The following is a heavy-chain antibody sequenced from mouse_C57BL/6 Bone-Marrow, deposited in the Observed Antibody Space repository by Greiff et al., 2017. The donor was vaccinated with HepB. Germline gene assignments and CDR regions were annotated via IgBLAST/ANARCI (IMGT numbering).Heavy chain of an antibody. CDR2: ITHSGET. J-gene: IGHJ1*03. CDR3: AGDISRYWYFDV. Sequence: VQLQESGPGLVKPSQSLFLTCSITGFPITSGYYWIWIRQSPGKPLEWMGYITHSGETFYNPSLQSPISITRETSKNQFFLQLNSVTTEDTAMYDCAGDISRYWYFDVWGTGTTVTVSS. CDR1: GFPITSGYY. V-gene: IGHV12-3*01.